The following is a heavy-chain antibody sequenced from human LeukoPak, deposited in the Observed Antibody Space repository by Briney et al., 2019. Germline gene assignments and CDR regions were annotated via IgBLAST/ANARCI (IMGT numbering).Heavy chain of an antibody. D-gene: IGHD6-19*01. CDR1: GGSISSYY. CDR3: ATRSYSSGWDFDY. CDR2: IYYSGST. J-gene: IGHJ4*02. Sequence: PSETLSLTCTVSGGSISSYYSSWIRQPPGKGLEWIGYIYYSGSTNYNPSLTSRVTISVDTSKNQFSLKLSSVTAADTAVYYCATRSYSSGWDFDYGGQGPLVTVSS. V-gene: IGHV4-59*08.